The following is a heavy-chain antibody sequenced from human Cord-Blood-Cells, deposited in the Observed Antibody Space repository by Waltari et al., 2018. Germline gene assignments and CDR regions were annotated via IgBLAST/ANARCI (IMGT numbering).Heavy chain of an antibody. J-gene: IGHJ4*02. V-gene: IGHV4-59*01. Sequence: QVQLQESGPGLVKPSETLSLTCTVPGGPISSYSWSWIRQPPGKGLEWIGYIYYSGSTNYNPSLKSRVTISVDTSKNQFSLKLSSVTAADTAVYYCARGGYSNYFDYWGQGTLVTVSS. CDR3: ARGGYSNYFDY. CDR1: GGPISSYS. CDR2: IYYSGST. D-gene: IGHD4-4*01.